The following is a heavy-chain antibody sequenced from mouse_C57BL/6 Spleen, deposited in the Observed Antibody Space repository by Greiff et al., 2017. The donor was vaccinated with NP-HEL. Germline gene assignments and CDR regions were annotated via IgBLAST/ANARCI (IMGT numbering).Heavy chain of an antibody. CDR1: GYAFSSSW. Sequence: VQLQQSGPELVKPGASVKISCKASGYAFSSSWMNWVKQRPGKGLEWIGRIYPGDGDTNYNGKFKGKATLTADKSSSTAYMQLSSLTSEDSAVYFWAKNYYGSSYEVYWGQGTTLTVSS. CDR3: AKNYYGSSYEVY. D-gene: IGHD1-1*01. J-gene: IGHJ2*01. CDR2: IYPGDGDT. V-gene: IGHV1-82*01.